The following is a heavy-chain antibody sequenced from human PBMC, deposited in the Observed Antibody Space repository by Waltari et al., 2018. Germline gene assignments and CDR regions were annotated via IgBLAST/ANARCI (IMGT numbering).Heavy chain of an antibody. CDR3: ARDQMVTVTDDNWFDS. CDR2: IGSGGSYI. Sequence: EVHLVESGGGLVKPGGSLRLSCEASGFSFSTYAMSWVRQTPGKALEWLASIGSGGSYIYYADSMRGRFTISRDNAKNSLYLQMNSLRAEDTAVYYCARDQMVTVTDDNWFDSWGQGNLVTVSS. V-gene: IGHV3-21*01. D-gene: IGHD4-17*01. J-gene: IGHJ5*01. CDR1: GFSFSTYA.